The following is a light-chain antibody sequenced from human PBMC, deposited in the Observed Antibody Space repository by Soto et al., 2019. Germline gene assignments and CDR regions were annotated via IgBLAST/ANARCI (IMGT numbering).Light chain of an antibody. CDR3: QQYGSSPT. Sequence: EIVLTQSPGTLSLSPGERATLSCRASQSVSNNYLAWYQQKPGQAPRRLIYGASSRATGIPDRFSGSGSGTDFTLTISRLEPEDFAVYYCQQYGSSPTFGEGTR. CDR2: GAS. J-gene: IGKJ5*01. V-gene: IGKV3-20*01. CDR1: QSVSNNY.